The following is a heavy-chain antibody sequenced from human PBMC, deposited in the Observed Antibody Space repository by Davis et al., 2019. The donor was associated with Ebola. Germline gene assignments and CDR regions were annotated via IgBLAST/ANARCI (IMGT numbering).Heavy chain of an antibody. CDR3: ARHPGMDV. Sequence: SETLSLTCTVSGGSISGSTYYWGWIRQPPGKGLEWIASIYYSGSTYYNPSLKSRVTISVDTSKNQFSLKLSSVTAADTAVYYCARHPGMDVWGKGTTVTVSS. CDR1: GGSISGSTYY. V-gene: IGHV4-39*01. CDR2: IYYSGST. J-gene: IGHJ6*04.